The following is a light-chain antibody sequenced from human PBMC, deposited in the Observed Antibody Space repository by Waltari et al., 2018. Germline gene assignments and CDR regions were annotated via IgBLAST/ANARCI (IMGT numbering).Light chain of an antibody. V-gene: IGKV4-1*01. J-gene: IGKJ4*01. CDR1: QNILHSSNNNNY. CDR3: QQYFTTPLT. Sequence: DIVMTQSPDSLAVSLGERATIDCKSSQNILHSSNNNNYLAWYQQKPGQSPTLLIYWASKREYGVPDRFSGSGSGTDFSLTISGVQAEDVAVYYCQQYFTTPLTFGGGTKVEIK. CDR2: WAS.